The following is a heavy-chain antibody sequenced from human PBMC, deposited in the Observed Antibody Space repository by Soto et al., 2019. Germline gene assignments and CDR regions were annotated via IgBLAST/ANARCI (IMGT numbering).Heavy chain of an antibody. V-gene: IGHV1-3*01. CDR3: ARYSADAFEI. J-gene: IGHJ3*02. CDR1: GYSFTRYC. Sequence: ASVKVSCKASGYSFTRYCMHWVRQAPGQRLEWMGWINAANGKRKYSQNFQGRVTVTTDTSASTAYMALSGLRSEDTAVYYCARYSADAFEIWGQGTMVTVS. D-gene: IGHD2-21*01. CDR2: INAANGKR.